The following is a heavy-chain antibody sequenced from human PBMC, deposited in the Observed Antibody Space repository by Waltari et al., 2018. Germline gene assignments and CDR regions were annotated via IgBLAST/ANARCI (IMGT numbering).Heavy chain of an antibody. CDR2: ITSDGSES. V-gene: IGHV3-7*03. CDR1: GFIFRFYC. D-gene: IGHD2-2*01. Sequence: EVHLAESGGGLVEQGGSLRPPCVVSGFIFRFYCMTWVRQAPGKGLEWVADITSDGSESHYAESMRGRFTISRDNDKNTLYLQMNTLRAEDTALYYCARVVVDPTTGDHWGQGTLVTVSS. CDR3: ARVVVDPTTGDH. J-gene: IGHJ4*02.